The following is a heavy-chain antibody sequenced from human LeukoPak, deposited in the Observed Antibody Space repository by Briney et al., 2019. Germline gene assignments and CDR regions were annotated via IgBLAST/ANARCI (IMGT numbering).Heavy chain of an antibody. V-gene: IGHV4-38-2*01. D-gene: IGHD3-22*01. CDR2: SYHSGST. CDR3: ARGVVRGSGYYYPIDY. Sequence: KPSETLSLTCAVSGYSISSGYYWGWIRQPPGKGLEWIGSSYHSGSTYYNPPLKSRVTISVAPSRNQFSLKLSSVTAADTAVYYCARGVVRGSGYYYPIDYWGQGTLVTVSS. J-gene: IGHJ4*02. CDR1: GYSISSGYY.